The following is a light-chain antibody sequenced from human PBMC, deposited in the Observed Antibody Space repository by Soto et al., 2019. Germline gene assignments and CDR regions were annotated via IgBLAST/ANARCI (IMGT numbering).Light chain of an antibody. Sequence: EIVRTQSPATLSLSPGQRATLSCRASQSVSSKLAWYQQRPGQAPRLLIYSASTRATGIPARFSGSGSGTEFTLTISSLQSEDFAVYYCQQYDKWPRTFGQGTKVDIK. V-gene: IGKV3-15*01. CDR3: QQYDKWPRT. CDR2: SAS. J-gene: IGKJ1*01. CDR1: QSVSSK.